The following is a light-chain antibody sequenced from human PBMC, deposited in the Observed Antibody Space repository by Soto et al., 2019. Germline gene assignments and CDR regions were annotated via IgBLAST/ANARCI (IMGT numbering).Light chain of an antibody. Sequence: EVVMTQSPATLSVSPGERATLSCRASETVATNLAWYRQKPGQAPRLLIYDTSTRATGVPARFSGSGSGTEFTLTISDLQSEDFAVYYCQQYNQWPPLTFGGGTKVDIK. J-gene: IGKJ4*01. V-gene: IGKV3D-15*01. CDR2: DTS. CDR3: QQYNQWPPLT. CDR1: ETVATN.